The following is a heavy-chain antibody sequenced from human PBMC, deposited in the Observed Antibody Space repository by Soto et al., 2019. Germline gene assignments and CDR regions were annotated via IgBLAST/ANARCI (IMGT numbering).Heavy chain of an antibody. J-gene: IGHJ3*02. V-gene: IGHV3-23*01. CDR3: AKLGITMSGETKDAFDM. CDR1: GFTFSNYA. CDR2: ISGSGGTT. Sequence: EVQLLESGGRLVQPGGSLTLSCAASGFTFSNYALNWVRQAPGKGLEWVSGISGSGGTTYYADSVKGRFTISRDNSWNTLYLQMNSLRPGDTAVYYCAKLGITMSGETKDAFDMWGQGTMVTVSS. D-gene: IGHD1-7*01.